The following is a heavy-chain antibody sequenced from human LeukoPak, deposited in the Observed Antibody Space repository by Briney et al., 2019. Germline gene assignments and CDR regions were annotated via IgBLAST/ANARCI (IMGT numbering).Heavy chain of an antibody. J-gene: IGHJ3*02. CDR1: GGSISSSSYY. CDR3: ARLYVLRFLEWSPTSRTVGDAFDI. Sequence: SETLSLTCTVSGGSISSSSYYWGWTRQPPGEGLEWIGSIFYSGNTYYNPSLKSRVTISVDTSKNQFSVKLSSVTAADTAVYYCARLYVLRFLEWSPTSRTVGDAFDIWGQGTMVAVSS. V-gene: IGHV4-39*01. D-gene: IGHD3-3*01. CDR2: IFYSGNT.